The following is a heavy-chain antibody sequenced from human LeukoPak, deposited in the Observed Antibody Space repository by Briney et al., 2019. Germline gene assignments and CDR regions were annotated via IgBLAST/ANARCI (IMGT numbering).Heavy chain of an antibody. Sequence: GESLRLSCAASGFAFNTYSMNWVRQAPGKGLEWVSFIFSSSTYIYYTDSVKGRFTISRDNSKNTLYLQMNSLRAEDTAVYYCARGYSSGWFAFDIWGQGTMVTVSS. CDR3: ARGYSSGWFAFDI. D-gene: IGHD6-19*01. CDR2: IFSSSTYI. V-gene: IGHV3-21*04. J-gene: IGHJ3*02. CDR1: GFAFNTYS.